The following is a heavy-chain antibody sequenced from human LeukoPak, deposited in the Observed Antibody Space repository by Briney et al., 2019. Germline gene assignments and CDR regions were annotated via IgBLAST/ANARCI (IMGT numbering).Heavy chain of an antibody. CDR1: GFTFDDYA. V-gene: IGHV3-9*01. D-gene: IGHD1-26*01. CDR2: ISWNSGSI. Sequence: SGGSLRLSCAASGFTFDDYAMHWVRQAPGKGLEWVSGISWNSGSIGYADSVKGRFTISRDNAKNSLYLQMNSLRAEDTALYYCAKDRYSGSYSTRRVLDDGGQGPLVTVS. CDR3: AKDRYSGSYSTRRVLDD. J-gene: IGHJ4*02.